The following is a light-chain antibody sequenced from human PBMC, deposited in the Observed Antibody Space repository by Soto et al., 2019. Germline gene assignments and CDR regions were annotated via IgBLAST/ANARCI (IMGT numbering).Light chain of an antibody. Sequence: DIQITQSPCTLSASVGDRVTITCRASQSISSWLAWYQQKPGKAPKLLIYDASSLESGVPSRFSGSGSGTEFTLTIRSLQPDDFATYYCQQYKSYSPYTFGQGTTGDIK. CDR2: DAS. V-gene: IGKV1-5*01. CDR1: QSISSW. J-gene: IGKJ2*01. CDR3: QQYKSYSPYT.